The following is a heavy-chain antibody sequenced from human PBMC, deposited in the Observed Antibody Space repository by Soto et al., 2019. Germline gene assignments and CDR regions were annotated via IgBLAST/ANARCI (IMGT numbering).Heavy chain of an antibody. J-gene: IGHJ4*02. CDR2: IYYSGTT. CDR1: GGSITSCGWY. V-gene: IGHV4-31*03. Sequence: QVQLQESGPGLVKPSQTLSLTCTVSGGSITSCGWYWSWLRPHPGKGREWIGYIYYSGTTNSNPSLKSRVTMSVDTSKNQFSLKLSSVTAADTAVYYCARDVWGTYRSLDYWGQGTLVTVSS. CDR3: ARDVWGTYRSLDY. D-gene: IGHD3-16*02.